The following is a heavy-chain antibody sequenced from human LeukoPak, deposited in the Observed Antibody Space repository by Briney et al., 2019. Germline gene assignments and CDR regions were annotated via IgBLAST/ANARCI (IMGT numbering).Heavy chain of an antibody. CDR2: ISSSSSYI. D-gene: IGHD3-10*01. J-gene: IGHJ4*02. V-gene: IGHV3-21*01. CDR1: GFTFSSYS. CDR3: AIPRLSGRDYYGSGSYYSV. Sequence: GGSLRLSCAASGFTFSSYSMNWVRQAPGKGLEWVSSISSSSSYIYYADSVKGRFTISRDNAKNSLYLQMNSLRAEDTAVYYCAIPRLSGRDYYGSGSYYSVWGQGTLVTVSS.